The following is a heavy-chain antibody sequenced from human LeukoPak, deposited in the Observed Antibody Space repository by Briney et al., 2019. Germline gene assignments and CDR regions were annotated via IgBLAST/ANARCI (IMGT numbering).Heavy chain of an antibody. CDR3: ARARNSSCYYRDAFDI. J-gene: IGHJ3*02. CDR1: GFTFDDYA. D-gene: IGHD3-22*01. Sequence: GGSLRLSCAASGFTFDDYAMSWVRQTPGKGLEWVSGINWNGDSTGYADSVRGRFTISRDIAKNSLYLQMISLRAGDTALYHCARARNSSCYYRDAFDIWGQGTMVTVSS. V-gene: IGHV3-20*01. CDR2: INWNGDST.